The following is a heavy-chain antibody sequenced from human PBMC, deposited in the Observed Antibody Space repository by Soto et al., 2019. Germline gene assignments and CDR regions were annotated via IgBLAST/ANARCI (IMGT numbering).Heavy chain of an antibody. Sequence: ASVTVSCKASGGTFSSYAISWVRQAPGQGLEWMGGIIPIFGTANYAQKFQGRVTITADKSTSTAYMELSSLRSEDTAVYYCARDLRSYYDSSGYYYYSVYDYWGQGTMVTVSS. CDR2: IIPIFGTA. D-gene: IGHD3-22*01. CDR1: GGTFSSYA. J-gene: IGHJ4*02. V-gene: IGHV1-69*06. CDR3: ARDLRSYYDSSGYYYYSVYDY.